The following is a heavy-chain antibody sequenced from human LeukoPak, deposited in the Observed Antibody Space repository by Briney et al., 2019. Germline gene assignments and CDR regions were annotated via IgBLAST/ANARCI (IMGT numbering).Heavy chain of an antibody. V-gene: IGHV3-23*01. CDR3: AKVKEDRYYNSRGFYLDY. J-gene: IGHJ4*02. Sequence: GGSLRLSCAASGFTFSSYAMSWVRQAPGKGLEWVSAISGSGGSTYYADSVKGRFTISRVNSENTLYLQMNSLRAEDTAIYYCAKVKEDRYYNSRGFYLDYWGQGTLVTVSS. CDR1: GFTFSSYA. CDR2: ISGSGGST. D-gene: IGHD3-22*01.